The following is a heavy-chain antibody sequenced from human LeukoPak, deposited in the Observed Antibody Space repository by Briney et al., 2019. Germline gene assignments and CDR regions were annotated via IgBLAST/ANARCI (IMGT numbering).Heavy chain of an antibody. D-gene: IGHD2-21*01. CDR3: VRDFMGYCGAQCYSR. V-gene: IGHV3-66*02. CDR2: IYPDGSS. J-gene: IGHJ6*04. CDR1: GFTVSSSY. Sequence: GGSLRLSCAGSGFTVSSSYVSCVRQAPERGLEWVSVIYPDGSSYYPDSLKGRFTISRDNPKNTLYLQMNNLRAEDTAVYYCVRDFMGYCGAQCYSRWGKGTTVTVSS.